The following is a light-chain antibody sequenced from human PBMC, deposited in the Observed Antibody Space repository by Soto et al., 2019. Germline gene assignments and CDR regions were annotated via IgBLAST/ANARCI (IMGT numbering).Light chain of an antibody. CDR3: LQHNSYPLT. J-gene: IGKJ4*01. V-gene: IGKV1-17*03. CDR1: QDINNY. Sequence: DIQMTQSPSAMSASVGDRVTITCRASQDINNYLVWFQQKPWTVPKRLIYAASSLQSGVPSRFSGSRSGTEFTLTISSLQPEDFATYYCLQHNSYPLTFGGGNKVEIK. CDR2: AAS.